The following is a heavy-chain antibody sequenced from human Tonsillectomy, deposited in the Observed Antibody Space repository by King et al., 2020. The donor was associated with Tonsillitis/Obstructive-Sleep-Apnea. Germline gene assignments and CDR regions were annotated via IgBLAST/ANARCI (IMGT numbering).Heavy chain of an antibody. D-gene: IGHD3-10*01. CDR3: ARAVSYYCGSGSHDDAFDI. CDR2: IYYSGST. CDR1: GGSISSGGYY. V-gene: IGHV4-31*01. Sequence: QLQESGPGLVKPSQTLSLTCTVSGGSISSGGYYWSWIRQHPGKGLEWIGYIYYSGSTYYNPSLKSLVTISVDTSKNQFSLKLSSVTAADTAVYYCARAVSYYCGSGSHDDAFDIWGQGTMVTVSS. J-gene: IGHJ3*02.